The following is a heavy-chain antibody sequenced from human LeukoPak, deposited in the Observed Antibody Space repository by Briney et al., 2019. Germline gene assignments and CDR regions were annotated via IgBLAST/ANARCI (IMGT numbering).Heavy chain of an antibody. CDR2: IYYSGST. CDR1: GGSISSSSYS. J-gene: IGHJ4*02. V-gene: IGHV4-39*07. CDR3: ARDSSGRIDY. Sequence: SETRSLTCTVSGGSISSSSYSWGWFRQPPGKGLEWIGSIYYSGSTYYNPSLKSRVTISVDTSRNQFSLKLSSVTAADTAVYYCARDSSGRIDYWGQGTLVTVSS. D-gene: IGHD6-19*01.